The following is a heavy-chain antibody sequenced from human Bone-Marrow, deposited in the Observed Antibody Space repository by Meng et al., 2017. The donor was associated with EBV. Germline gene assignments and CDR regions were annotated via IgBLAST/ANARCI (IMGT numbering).Heavy chain of an antibody. J-gene: IGHJ4*02. V-gene: IGHV3-23*04. CDR1: GFTFTTYA. CDR3: ARVVYDFWSGYLFFDY. Sequence: EVQLVESGXGLVQPGGSLRLSWAAAGFTFTTYAMSWVRQAPGKGLEWVSGIRGSGSGKYYADSVKGRLNISRDNSKNTLYLQMNSLRAEDTAVYYCARVVYDFWSGYLFFDYWGQGTMVTVSS. D-gene: IGHD3-3*01. CDR2: IRGSGSGK.